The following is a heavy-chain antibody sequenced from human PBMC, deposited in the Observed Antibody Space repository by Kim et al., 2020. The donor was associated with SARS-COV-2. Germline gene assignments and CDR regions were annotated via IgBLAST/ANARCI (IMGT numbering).Heavy chain of an antibody. Sequence: GGSLRLSCAASGFTFDDYAMHWVRQAPGKGLEWVSGISWNSGSIGYADSVKGRFTISRDNAKNSLYLQMNSLRAEDTALYYCAKDLSIAAAGTDYYYGMDVWGQGTTVTVSS. J-gene: IGHJ6*02. CDR1: GFTFDDYA. CDR2: ISWNSGSI. CDR3: AKDLSIAAAGTDYYYGMDV. V-gene: IGHV3-9*01. D-gene: IGHD6-13*01.